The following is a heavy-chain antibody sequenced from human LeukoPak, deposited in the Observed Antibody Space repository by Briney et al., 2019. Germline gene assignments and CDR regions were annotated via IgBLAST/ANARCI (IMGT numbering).Heavy chain of an antibody. CDR2: IIPIFGTG. J-gene: IGHJ6*03. D-gene: IGHD3-9*01. Sequence: SVKVSCKASGGTFSSYAISWVRQAPGQGLEWMGGIIPIFGTGNYAQTFQGRLTITADKSTSTAYMELSSLRSEDTAVYYCARVLSDSLSYYYYYMDVWGKGTTVTVSS. V-gene: IGHV1-69*06. CDR3: ARVLSDSLSYYYYYMDV. CDR1: GGTFSSYA.